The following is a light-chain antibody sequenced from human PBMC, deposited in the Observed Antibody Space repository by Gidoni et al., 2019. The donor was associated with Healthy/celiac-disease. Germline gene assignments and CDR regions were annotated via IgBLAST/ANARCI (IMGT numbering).Light chain of an antibody. Sequence: QAVVPQEPSLTVSPGGTVTLTCGSSTGAITSGHYPYWFQQKSGQAPRTLIYDTTNKHSWTPARFSGSLLGGKAALTLSGAQPEDEAVYYCLLSYNGPRVFGGGTKLTVL. V-gene: IGLV7-46*01. CDR2: DTT. CDR3: LLSYNGPRV. J-gene: IGLJ3*02. CDR1: TGAITSGHY.